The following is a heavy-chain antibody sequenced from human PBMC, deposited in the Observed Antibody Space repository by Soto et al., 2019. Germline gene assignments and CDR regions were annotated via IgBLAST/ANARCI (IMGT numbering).Heavy chain of an antibody. J-gene: IGHJ5*02. D-gene: IGHD6-13*01. Sequence: SETLSLTCTVSGGSISSYYWSWIRQPPGKGLEWIGYIYYSGSTNYNPSLKSRATISVDTSKNQFSLKLSSVTAADTAVYYCARAPYSSSWYSAGGSWFDPWGQGTLVTVSS. CDR3: ARAPYSSSWYSAGGSWFDP. V-gene: IGHV4-59*01. CDR2: IYYSGST. CDR1: GGSISSYY.